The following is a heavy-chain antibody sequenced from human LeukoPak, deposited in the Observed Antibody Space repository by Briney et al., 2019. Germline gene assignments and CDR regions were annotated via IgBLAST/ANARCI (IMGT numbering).Heavy chain of an antibody. CDR1: GFTFSSYA. Sequence: AGGSLRLSCAASGFTFSSYAMHWVRQAPGKGLEWVAVISYDGSNKNYADSVKGRFTISRDNSKNTLYLQMNSLRAEDTAVYYCAKDFYYYHSSGYYPSYYYYGMDVWGQGTTVTVSS. CDR3: AKDFYYYHSSGYYPSYYYYGMDV. J-gene: IGHJ6*02. D-gene: IGHD3-22*01. V-gene: IGHV3-30*04. CDR2: ISYDGSNK.